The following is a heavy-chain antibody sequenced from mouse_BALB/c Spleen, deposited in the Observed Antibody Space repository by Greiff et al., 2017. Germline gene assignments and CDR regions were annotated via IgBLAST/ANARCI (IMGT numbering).Heavy chain of an antibody. Sequence: VQLQESGAELARPGASVKLSCKASGYTFTSYWMQWVKQRPGQGLEWIGAIYPGDGDTRYTQKFKGKATLTADKSSSTAYMQLSSLASEDSAVYYCAYGYYAMDYWGQGTSVTVSS. CDR1: GYTFTSYW. V-gene: IGHV1-87*01. CDR3: AYGYYAMDY. D-gene: IGHD1-1*01. CDR2: IYPGDGDT. J-gene: IGHJ4*01.